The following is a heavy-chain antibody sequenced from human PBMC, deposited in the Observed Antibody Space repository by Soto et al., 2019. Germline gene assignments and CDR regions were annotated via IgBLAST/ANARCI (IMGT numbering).Heavy chain of an antibody. Sequence: RGESLKISCKASGYSFTGYWIHWVRLMPGKGLEWMGKIDPRDSYTKYGPSFQGHVTISADKSISTAYLQWSSLKASDTAIYYCARHGTGDDVTVFSTAPPFAHWGQGALVTVSS. CDR3: ARHGTGDDVTVFSTAPPFAH. D-gene: IGHD2-21*02. CDR2: IDPRDSYT. J-gene: IGHJ4*02. V-gene: IGHV5-10-1*01. CDR1: GYSFTGYW.